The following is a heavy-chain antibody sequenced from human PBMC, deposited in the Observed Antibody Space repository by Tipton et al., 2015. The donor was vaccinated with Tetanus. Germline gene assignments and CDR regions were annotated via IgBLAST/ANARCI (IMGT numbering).Heavy chain of an antibody. V-gene: IGHV4-4*07. CDR3: ARSIAAASVWPFDY. Sequence: GLVKPSETLSLSCTVSGGSTHDFYWSWIRQSAGKGLEWIGRIYGGGSTNYNASLRGRVPMSVDLTRKHVFLRMTSVTAADTAVYYCARSIAAASVWPFDYWGQGTQVTVSS. J-gene: IGHJ4*02. CDR2: IYGGGST. CDR1: GGSTHDFY. D-gene: IGHD2-2*01.